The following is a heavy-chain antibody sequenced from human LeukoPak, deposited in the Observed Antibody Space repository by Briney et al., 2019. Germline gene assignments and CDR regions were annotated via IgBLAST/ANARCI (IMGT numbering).Heavy chain of an antibody. CDR2: ISSNGGRT. J-gene: IGHJ1*01. D-gene: IGHD3-22*01. CDR1: GFTFRSYG. Sequence: GRSLRLSCAASGFTFRSYGMHWVRQAPGKGLEYVSAISSNGGRTYYANSVKGRFTISRDNYRNTLYLQMGSLRAEDMAVYYCATYYYDSGGFHFHHWGQGTLVTVSS. V-gene: IGHV3-64*01. CDR3: ATYYYDSGGFHFHH.